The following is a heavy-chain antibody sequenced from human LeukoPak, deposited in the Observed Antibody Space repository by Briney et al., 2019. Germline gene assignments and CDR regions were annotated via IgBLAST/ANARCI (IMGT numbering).Heavy chain of an antibody. CDR1: GFTFRSHA. D-gene: IGHD3-10*01. J-gene: IGHJ4*02. CDR3: AKDRPLLRWFGTYFDY. V-gene: IGHV3-23*01. Sequence: GGSLRLSCAGSGFTFRSHAMNWVRQAPGKGLEWVSGISGSGGDTYYADSVKGRFTISRDNSKSTMDLQMNSLRAEDTAVYYCAKDRPLLRWFGTYFDYWGQGTLVTVSS. CDR2: ISGSGGDT.